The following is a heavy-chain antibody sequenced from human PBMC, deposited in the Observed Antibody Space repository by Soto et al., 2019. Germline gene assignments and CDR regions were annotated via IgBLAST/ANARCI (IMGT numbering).Heavy chain of an antibody. Sequence: QVQLVQSGAEEKKPGASVKVSCKASGYTFTGYAMHWVRQAPGQRLEWMGWINAGNGSTKYSQKFQGRVTITRDTSASTAYMELGSLRSEYTAVYYCARAVAVAADFDYWGQGTLVTVSS. J-gene: IGHJ4*02. CDR1: GYTFTGYA. CDR2: INAGNGST. CDR3: ARAVAVAADFDY. D-gene: IGHD6-19*01. V-gene: IGHV1-3*05.